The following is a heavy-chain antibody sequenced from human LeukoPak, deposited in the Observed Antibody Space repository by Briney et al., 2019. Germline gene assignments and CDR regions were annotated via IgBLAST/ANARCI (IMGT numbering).Heavy chain of an antibody. CDR3: AKVLTGSGWPFDY. CDR1: GFTLISDP. J-gene: IGHJ4*02. V-gene: IGHV3-23*01. D-gene: IGHD6-19*01. CDR2: ISCSCGST. Sequence: GGALILSCSASGFTLISDPMSSGPQAPGKGLEWVPPISCSCGSTYYADSVKGRFTISRDNSKTTLYLQMNSLRAEDTAVYYCAKVLTGSGWPFDYWGQGTLVTVSS.